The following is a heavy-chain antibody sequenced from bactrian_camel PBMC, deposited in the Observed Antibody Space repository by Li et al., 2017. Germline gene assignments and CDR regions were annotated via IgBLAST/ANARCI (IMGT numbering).Heavy chain of an antibody. CDR3: AVFVAPGNYLRCRGLLVDPARWSY. D-gene: IGHD1*01. J-gene: IGHJ4*01. V-gene: IGHV3S53*01. Sequence: HVQLVESGGGSVQTGGSRRLSCKVSGNLVDRYPMAWFRQGPGKQREAVAAIYSDESSKYADSVKGRFTVSRDTAENTVTLQMNSLKPEDSGMYYCAVFVAPGNYLRCRGLLVDPARWSYWGQG. CDR2: IYSDESS. CDR1: GNLVDRYP.